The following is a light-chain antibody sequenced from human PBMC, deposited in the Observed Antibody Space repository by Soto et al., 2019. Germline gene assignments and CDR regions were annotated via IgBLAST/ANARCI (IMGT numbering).Light chain of an antibody. CDR1: SSDVGGYNY. V-gene: IGLV2-8*01. Sequence: QSALTQPPSASGSPGQSVTISCTGTSSDVGGYNYVSWYQQHPGKAPKLMIYEVSKRPSGVPDRFSGSKSGNTASLTVSGLHAEDEADYYCSSYARSNNFVFGTGTKVTVL. CDR2: EVS. CDR3: SSYARSNNFV. J-gene: IGLJ1*01.